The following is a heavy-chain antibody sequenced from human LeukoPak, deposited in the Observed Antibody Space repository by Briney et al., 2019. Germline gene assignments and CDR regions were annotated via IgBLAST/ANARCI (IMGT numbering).Heavy chain of an antibody. J-gene: IGHJ4*02. V-gene: IGHV4-39*07. D-gene: IGHD6-19*01. CDR1: GASISSGSNY. CDR2: IYSSGST. Sequence: SETLSLTCSVSGASISSGSNYWGWIRQPPGKTLEWIGSIYSSGSTYYNPSLKSRVIIIIDTPKNHFSLTLSSVTAADTAVYYCARGSGSGWYGARYFDYWGQGTLVTVSS. CDR3: ARGSGSGWYGARYFDY.